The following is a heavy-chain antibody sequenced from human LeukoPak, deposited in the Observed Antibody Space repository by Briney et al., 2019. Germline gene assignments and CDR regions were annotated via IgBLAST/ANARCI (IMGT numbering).Heavy chain of an antibody. V-gene: IGHV3-48*03. CDR2: ISSSGSTI. J-gene: IGHJ4*02. D-gene: IGHD3-9*01. CDR3: ARATYDILTGYYNFGYYFDC. CDR1: GFTFSSYE. Sequence: GGSLRLSCAASGFTFSSYEMNWVRQAPGKGLEWVSYISSSGSTIYYADSVKGRFTISRDNAKNSLYLQMNSLRAEDTAVYYCARATYDILTGYYNFGYYFDCWGQGTLVTVSS.